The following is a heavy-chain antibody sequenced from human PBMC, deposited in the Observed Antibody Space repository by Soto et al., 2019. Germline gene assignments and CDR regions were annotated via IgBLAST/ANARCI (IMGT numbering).Heavy chain of an antibody. CDR1: GYPFSTHA. D-gene: IGHD1-1*01. V-gene: IGHV1-3*01. Sequence: GSVKVSCKACGYPFSTHAMHLVRQAPGQSLEWMGWINGGTGQTKHSHRFQGRVTITRDTSASTAYMELSSLRSEDTAVYYCARRKGMEENYYYYGLDIWGQGTTVTVSS. CDR3: ARRKGMEENYYYYGLDI. CDR2: INGGTGQT. J-gene: IGHJ6*02.